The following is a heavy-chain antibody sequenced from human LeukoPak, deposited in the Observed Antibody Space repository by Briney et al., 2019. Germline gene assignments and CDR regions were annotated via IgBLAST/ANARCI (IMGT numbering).Heavy chain of an antibody. CDR3: ARRGSGSSSWYVFDP. D-gene: IGHD6-13*01. CDR1: GFTLSDYY. Sequence: GGSLRLSCAASGFTLSDYYMSWIRQAPGKGLEWVSYISSSSSTIYYADSVKGRFTISRDNARNSLYLQMNSLRAEDTAVYYCARRGSGSSSWYVFDPWGQGTLVTVSS. V-gene: IGHV3-11*04. CDR2: ISSSSSTI. J-gene: IGHJ5*02.